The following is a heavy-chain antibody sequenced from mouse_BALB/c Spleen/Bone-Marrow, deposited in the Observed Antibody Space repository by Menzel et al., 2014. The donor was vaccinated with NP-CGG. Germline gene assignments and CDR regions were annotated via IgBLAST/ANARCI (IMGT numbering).Heavy chain of an antibody. CDR2: INPDSDTI. D-gene: IGHD2-10*02. CDR3: ARAKYGNPWFAY. V-gene: IGHV4-1*02. Sequence: EVQGVESGGGLVQPGGSLKLSCAASGFDFXRYWMNWVRQAPGNGLEWIGQINPDSDTINYTPSLKDKFIISRDNAKNTLYLQMSKVRPEDTALYYCARAKYGNPWFAYWGQGTLVTVSA. J-gene: IGHJ3*01. CDR1: GFDFXRYW.